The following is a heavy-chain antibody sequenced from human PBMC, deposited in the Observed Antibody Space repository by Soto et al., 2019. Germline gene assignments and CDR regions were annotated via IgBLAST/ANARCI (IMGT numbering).Heavy chain of an antibody. CDR2: ISAYNGNT. Sequence: ASVKVSCKASGYTFTNFGISWVRQAPGQGLEWMGWISAYNGNTNYAQKFQGRVTMTTNTATSTAYMELRSLRSEDTAVYYCARSVGGSNVNFDYWGQGTLVTVSS. CDR3: ARSVGGSNVNFDY. CDR1: GYTFTNFG. D-gene: IGHD3-10*01. V-gene: IGHV1-18*01. J-gene: IGHJ4*02.